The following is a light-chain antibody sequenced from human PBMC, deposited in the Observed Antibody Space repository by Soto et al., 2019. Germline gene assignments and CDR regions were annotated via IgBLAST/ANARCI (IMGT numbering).Light chain of an antibody. CDR1: SGSVSTSYY. Sequence: QTVVTQEPSVSVSPGGTVTLTCGLSSGSVSTSYYPSWYQQTPGQAPRTLIYSTNTRSSGVPDRFSGSILGNKAALTITGAQEDDESDYYCVLYMGSGLWVFGGGTKLTVL. J-gene: IGLJ2*01. CDR2: STN. CDR3: VLYMGSGLWV. V-gene: IGLV8-61*01.